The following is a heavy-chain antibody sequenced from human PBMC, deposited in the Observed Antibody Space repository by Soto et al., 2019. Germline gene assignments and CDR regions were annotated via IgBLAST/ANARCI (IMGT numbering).Heavy chain of an antibody. CDR2: IYYSGST. V-gene: IGHV4-39*01. J-gene: IGHJ6*02. Sequence: SATLALTCNVSGGSRNSSIYFWGWFRQPPGKGLEWIGSIYYSGSTYYNPSLRSRVTISVDTSKNQFSLELSSVTAADTAMYYCRSSTSCYDESCVDVWGQGTMVTVSS. CDR1: GGSRNSSIYF. CDR3: RSSTSCYDESCVDV. D-gene: IGHD2-2*01.